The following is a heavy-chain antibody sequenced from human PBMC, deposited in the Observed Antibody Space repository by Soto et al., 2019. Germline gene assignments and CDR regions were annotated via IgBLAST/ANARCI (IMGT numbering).Heavy chain of an antibody. CDR2: INPSGGST. D-gene: IGHD2-15*01. J-gene: IGHJ5*02. CDR1: GYTFTSYY. Sequence: QVQLVQSGAEVKKPGASVKVSCKASGYTFTSYYMHWVRQAPGQGLEWMGIINPSGGSTSYAQKFKGRVTMTSETSTSTVWVELSSLRSEDTAVYYCASRGYCSGGSCFQNWFDPWGQGTLVTVSS. CDR3: ASRGYCSGGSCFQNWFDP. V-gene: IGHV1-46*03.